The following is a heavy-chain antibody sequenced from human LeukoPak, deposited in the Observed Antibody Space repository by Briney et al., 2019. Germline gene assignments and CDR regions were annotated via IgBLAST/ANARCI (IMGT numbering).Heavy chain of an antibody. CDR1: GFTFSHYG. Sequence: GGSLRLSCAASGFTFSHYGMHWVRQTPGAGLEGVAVIWSDGSDKYYAKSVKGRFTISRDNSKNSLFLQMNSLRAADTAVYYCAKDAQRGFDYSNSLQNWGQGILVTVSS. V-gene: IGHV3-33*06. J-gene: IGHJ1*01. CDR3: AKDAQRGFDYSNSLQN. CDR2: IWSDGSDK. D-gene: IGHD4-11*01.